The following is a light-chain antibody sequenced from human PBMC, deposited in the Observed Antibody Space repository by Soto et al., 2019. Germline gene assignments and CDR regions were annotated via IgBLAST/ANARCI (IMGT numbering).Light chain of an antibody. J-gene: IGLJ3*02. V-gene: IGLV1-40*01. CDR2: GNS. Sequence: QSVLTQPPSVSGAPGQRVTISCTGSSSNIGAGYDVRWHQQLPGTAPKLIIYGNSNRPSGVPDRCSGSKSGTSASLAITGLQAEDEADYYCQSYDSSLSGSVFGGGTKLTVL. CDR3: QSYDSSLSGSV. CDR1: SSNIGAGYD.